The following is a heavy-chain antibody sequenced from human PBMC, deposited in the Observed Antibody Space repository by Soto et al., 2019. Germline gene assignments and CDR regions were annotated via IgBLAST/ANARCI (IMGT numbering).Heavy chain of an antibody. CDR3: AREMPNGGGYLHPRYFDY. CDR1: GFTVSSNY. J-gene: IGHJ4*02. Sequence: EVQLVESGGGLVQPGGSLRLSCAASGFTVSSNYMSWVCQAPGKGLEWVSVIYSGGSTYYADSVKGRFTISRDNSKNTLYLQMNSLRAEDTAVYYCAREMPNGGGYLHPRYFDYWGQGTLVTVSS. CDR2: IYSGGST. V-gene: IGHV3-66*01. D-gene: IGHD2-15*01.